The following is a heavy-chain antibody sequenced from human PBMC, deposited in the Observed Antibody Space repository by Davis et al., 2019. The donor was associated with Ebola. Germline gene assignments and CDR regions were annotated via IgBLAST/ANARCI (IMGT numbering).Heavy chain of an antibody. CDR3: ARGGLGVYYYYGMDV. Sequence: MPSETLSLTCAVSGGSISSGGYSWSWIRQPPGKGLEWIGYIYHSGSTNYNPSLKSRVTISVDTSKNQFSLKLSSVTAADTAVYYCARGGLGVYYYYGMDVWGQGTTVTVSS. V-gene: IGHV4-30-2*01. J-gene: IGHJ6*02. CDR2: IYHSGST. CDR1: GGSISSGGYS. D-gene: IGHD2-8*02.